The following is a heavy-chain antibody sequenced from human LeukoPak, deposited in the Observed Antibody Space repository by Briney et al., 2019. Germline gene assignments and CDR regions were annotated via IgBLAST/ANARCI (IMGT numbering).Heavy chain of an antibody. J-gene: IGHJ4*02. V-gene: IGHV3-30*02. CDR2: IRYDGSII. CDR3: GKALGTALVRGVIDY. CDR1: GFTFRNYG. D-gene: IGHD3-10*01. Sequence: PGGSLRLSCAASGFTFRNYGMHWVRQAPGKGLEWVSFIRYDGSIIYYADSVKGRFTISRDYSKNTLYMQMNNLRAEDTAVYYCGKALGTALVRGVIDYWGQGTLVTVSS.